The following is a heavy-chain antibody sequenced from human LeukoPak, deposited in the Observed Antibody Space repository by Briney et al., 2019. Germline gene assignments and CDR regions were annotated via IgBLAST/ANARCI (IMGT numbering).Heavy chain of an antibody. CDR3: VKDREIDWGNSFDY. D-gene: IGHD7-27*01. J-gene: IGHJ4*02. Sequence: GGSLRLSCAASGFTFDDYGMSWVRQAPGKGLEWVSGINWNGGSTGYADSVKGRFTISRDNAKNSLYLQMNSLRPEDTAVYYCVKDREIDWGNSFDYWGQGTLVTVSS. CDR1: GFTFDDYG. CDR2: INWNGGST. V-gene: IGHV3-20*04.